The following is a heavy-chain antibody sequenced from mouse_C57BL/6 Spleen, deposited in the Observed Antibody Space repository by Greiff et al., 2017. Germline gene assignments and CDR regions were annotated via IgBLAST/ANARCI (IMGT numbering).Heavy chain of an antibody. CDR2: IDTEDGAT. CDR3: ARLDYYGSSHYFDY. Sequence: VQLQQSGAELVKPGASVKLSCTASGFNINDYYMHWVKQRTEQGLEWIGRIDTEDGATKYAPKFQGKATITADTSSNTAYLQLSSLTSEETAVYYCARLDYYGSSHYFDYWGQGTTLTVSS. J-gene: IGHJ2*01. D-gene: IGHD1-1*01. CDR1: GFNINDYY. V-gene: IGHV14-2*01.